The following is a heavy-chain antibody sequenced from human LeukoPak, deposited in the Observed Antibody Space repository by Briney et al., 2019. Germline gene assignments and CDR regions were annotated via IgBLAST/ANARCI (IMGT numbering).Heavy chain of an antibody. V-gene: IGHV3-64*01. D-gene: IGHD6-13*01. CDR2: ISGNGGST. J-gene: IGHJ4*02. Sequence: GGSLRLSXAASGFTFSTYAIHWVRQAPGKGLEYVSGISGNGGSTYYANSVKGSFIISRDNSKNTLYLQMGSLRVEDMAVYYCARQAAGVVYWGQGTLVTVSS. CDR3: ARQAAGVVY. CDR1: GFTFSTYA.